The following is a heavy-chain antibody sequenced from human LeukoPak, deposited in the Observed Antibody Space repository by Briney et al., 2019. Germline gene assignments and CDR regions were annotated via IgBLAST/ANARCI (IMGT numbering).Heavy chain of an antibody. D-gene: IGHD2-2*01. CDR1: GGTFSNYF. J-gene: IGHJ4*02. V-gene: IGHV4-34*01. Sequence: SETLSLTCAVSGGTFSNYFWTWIRQPPGKGLEWIAEINDSGSTNSNSSLRSRVAISLDTSKNQFSLRLTSVTAADTAVYYCARGQYCSTTTCYSARRYFDFWGQGTLVTVSS. CDR3: ARGQYCSTTTCYSARRYFDF. CDR2: INDSGST.